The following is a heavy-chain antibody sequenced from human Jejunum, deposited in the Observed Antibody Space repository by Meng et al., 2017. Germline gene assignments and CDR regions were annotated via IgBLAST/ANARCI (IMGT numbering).Heavy chain of an antibody. CDR2: AST. V-gene: IGHV4-61*08. D-gene: IGHD4-17*01. J-gene: IGHJ4*02. Sequence: VQLQESVPGLVRRSETLSLTCTFSGGSVSRAGYQWGCIRQPPWKVLEWIGYASTNYNPSLKSRVTISLDTSRNQFSPSLSSVTAADTAVYYCATDVYGDGLAYLDHWGQGSLVTVSS. CDR3: ATDVYGDGLAYLDH. CDR1: GGSVSRAGYQ.